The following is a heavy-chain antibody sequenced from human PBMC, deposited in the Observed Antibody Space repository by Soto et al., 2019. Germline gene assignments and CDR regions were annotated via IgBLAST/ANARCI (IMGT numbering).Heavy chain of an antibody. CDR2: IYPGDSDT. J-gene: IGHJ6*02. CDR3: ARHYCSSTSCYPVYYYYGMDV. D-gene: IGHD2-2*01. V-gene: IGHV5-51*01. CDR1: GYSFTSYW. Sequence: PGESLKISCKGSGYSFTSYWIGWVRQMPGKGLEWMGIIYPGDSDTRYSPSFQGQVTISADKSISTAYLQWSSLKASDTAMYYCARHYCSSTSCYPVYYYYGMDVCGQGTTVTVSS.